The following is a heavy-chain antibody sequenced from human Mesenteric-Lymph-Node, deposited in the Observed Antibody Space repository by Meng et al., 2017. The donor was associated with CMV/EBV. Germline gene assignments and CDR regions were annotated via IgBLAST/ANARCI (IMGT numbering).Heavy chain of an antibody. Sequence: ISSGNFYWSWIRQHPEKGLERIGYIYFSGSPYYNPSLKSRTTISINTSQSQFALKLSSVTAADTAIYYCARVEYCGGDNCWGYFDSWGQGTLVTVSS. CDR3: ARVEYCGGDNCWGYFDS. CDR1: ISSGNFY. J-gene: IGHJ4*02. V-gene: IGHV4-31*02. D-gene: IGHD2-21*01. CDR2: IYFSGSP.